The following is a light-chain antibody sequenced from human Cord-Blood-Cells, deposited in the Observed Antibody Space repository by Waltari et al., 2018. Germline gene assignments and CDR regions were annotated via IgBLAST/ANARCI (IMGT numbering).Light chain of an antibody. Sequence: QPASVSGSPGQSITVSCTGTSSDVGGYNYVPWYQQHPGKAPKLMIYEVSNRPSGVSNRFSGSKSGNTASLTISGLQAEDEADYYCSSYTSSSTVVFGGGTKLTVL. CDR2: EVS. CDR1: SSDVGGYNY. V-gene: IGLV2-14*01. CDR3: SSYTSSSTVV. J-gene: IGLJ2*01.